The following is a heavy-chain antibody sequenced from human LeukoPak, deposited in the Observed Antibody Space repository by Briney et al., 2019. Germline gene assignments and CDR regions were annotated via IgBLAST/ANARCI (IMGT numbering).Heavy chain of an antibody. CDR3: ARSRRDSAWYIDDY. J-gene: IGHJ4*02. Sequence: GGSLRLSCAASGFTFSSFNMNWVRQAPGKGLERVASIDTTSTYIFYADSVRGRFTISRDHARSSLSLQMHSLTADDTAVYYCARSRRDSAWYIDDYWGQGTLVTVSS. CDR2: IDTTSTYI. CDR1: GFTFSSFN. V-gene: IGHV3-21*01. D-gene: IGHD6-13*01.